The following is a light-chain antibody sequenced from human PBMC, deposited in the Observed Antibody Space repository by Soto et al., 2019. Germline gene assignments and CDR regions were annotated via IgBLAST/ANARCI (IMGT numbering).Light chain of an antibody. CDR1: QSISSW. J-gene: IGKJ1*01. Sequence: DIKMTQSPSTLSASVGDRVTITCRAGQSISSWLAWYQQKPGKAPKLLIYDASSLESGVPSRFSGSGSGTEFTLTISSLQPDDFATYYCQQYNSYPWTFGQGTKVDI. V-gene: IGKV1-5*01. CDR2: DAS. CDR3: QQYNSYPWT.